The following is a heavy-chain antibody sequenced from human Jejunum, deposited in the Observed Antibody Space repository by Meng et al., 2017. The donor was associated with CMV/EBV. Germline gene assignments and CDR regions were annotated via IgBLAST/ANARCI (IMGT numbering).Heavy chain of an antibody. CDR3: ARNGIFFDY. CDR1: GSTFTSYD. V-gene: IGHV1-8*01. J-gene: IGHJ4*02. Sequence: KVSCTASGSTFTSYDINWVRQAAGQGLECMGWTNPRSGKPGPAQQFLGRLTMTMNTSIGTAYMELSSLRSEDTAVYYCARNGIFFDYWGQGALVTVSS. D-gene: IGHD1-14*01. CDR2: TNPRSGKP.